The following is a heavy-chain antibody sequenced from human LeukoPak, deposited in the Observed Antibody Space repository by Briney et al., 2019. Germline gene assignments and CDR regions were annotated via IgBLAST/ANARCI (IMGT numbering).Heavy chain of an antibody. CDR2: IFYSGNT. J-gene: IGHJ3*02. Sequence: SESLSLTCNVSGDSIIIASNYCTWIRQHPGKGLELIVYIFYSGNTYYNPSHKRQIIISIDASKNKFSLTLNSHAAADTAIYYCAREKGNDALDIWGQGTMVTVSS. V-gene: IGHV4-31*01. CDR3: AREKGNDALDI. CDR1: GDSIIIASNY.